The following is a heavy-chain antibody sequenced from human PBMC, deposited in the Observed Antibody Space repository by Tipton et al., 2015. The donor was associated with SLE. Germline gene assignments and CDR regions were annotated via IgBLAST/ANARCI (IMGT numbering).Heavy chain of an antibody. D-gene: IGHD3-9*01. V-gene: IGHV4-61*02. CDR2: IYSSGSS. J-gene: IGHJ4*02. Sequence: TLSLTCTVSGDSISSGNYYWSWIRQPAGKGLEWIGRIYSSGSSLYNPSLKSRLSISVDTSKNQLSLRLSSVTAADTVVYYCARGVIKTPYFGLWGQGTLVTVSS. CDR1: GDSISSGNYY. CDR3: ARGVIKTPYFGL.